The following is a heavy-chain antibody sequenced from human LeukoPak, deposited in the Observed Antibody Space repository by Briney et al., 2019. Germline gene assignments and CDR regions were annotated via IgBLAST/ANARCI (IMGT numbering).Heavy chain of an antibody. CDR1: GFTFSSYA. J-gene: IGHJ4*02. CDR2: IRGSGGST. V-gene: IGHV3-23*01. D-gene: IGHD5-24*01. CDR3: AKDGYKDNAADY. Sequence: GGSLRLSCAASGFTFSSYAMNWVRQAPGKGLEWVSGIRGSGGSTYYADSVKGRFTISRDNSKNTLYLQMNSLRAEDTAVYYCAKDGYKDNAADYWGQGTLVTVSS.